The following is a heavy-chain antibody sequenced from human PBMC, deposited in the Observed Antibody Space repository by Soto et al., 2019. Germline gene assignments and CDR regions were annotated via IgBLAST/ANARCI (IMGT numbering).Heavy chain of an antibody. CDR3: AKDRGYRDTHYYYRMDV. D-gene: IGHD5-12*01. J-gene: IGHJ6*02. CDR2: ISWNSGSI. CDR1: GFTFDDYA. V-gene: IGHV3-9*01. Sequence: GGSLRLSCAASGFTFDDYAMHWVRQAPGKGLEWVSGISWNSGSIGYADSVKGRFTISRDNAKNSLYLQMNSLKAEDTAVYYCAKDRGYRDTHYYYRMDVWGQGTTVTVSS.